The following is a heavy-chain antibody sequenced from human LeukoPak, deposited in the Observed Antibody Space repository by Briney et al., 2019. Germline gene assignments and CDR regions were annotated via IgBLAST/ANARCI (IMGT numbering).Heavy chain of an antibody. D-gene: IGHD3-22*01. Sequence: PSETLSLTCTVSGGSISSDYWSWIRQPPGKGLEWIGYIYYSGSTNYNPSLKSRVTISVDTSKNQFSLKLSSVTAADTAVYYCATIYDSSGYEAFDIWGQGTMVTVSS. CDR2: IYYSGST. CDR1: GGSISSDY. CDR3: ATIYDSSGYEAFDI. V-gene: IGHV4-59*01. J-gene: IGHJ3*02.